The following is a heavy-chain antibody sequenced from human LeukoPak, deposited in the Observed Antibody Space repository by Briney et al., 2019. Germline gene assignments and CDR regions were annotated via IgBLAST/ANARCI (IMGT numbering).Heavy chain of an antibody. CDR1: GFTFRSYW. J-gene: IGHJ4*02. V-gene: IGHV3-74*01. D-gene: IGHD1-1*01. CDR2: INGDGSST. Sequence: GGSLRLSCAASGFTFRSYWMHWVRQAPGKGLVWVSRINGDGSSTNYADSVKSRFTISRDSAKNTLYLQMNSLRAEDTAVYYCARDPNVFEYWGQGTLVTVSS. CDR3: ARDPNVFEY.